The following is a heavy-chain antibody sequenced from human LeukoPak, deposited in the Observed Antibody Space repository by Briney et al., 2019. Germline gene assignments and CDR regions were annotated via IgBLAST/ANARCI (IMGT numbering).Heavy chain of an antibody. CDR3: ARDAGVPERLLDY. CDR2: IYYSGST. J-gene: IGHJ4*02. CDR1: GGSISSYY. D-gene: IGHD1-26*01. Sequence: SETLSLTCTVSGGSISSYYWSWIRQPPGKGLEWIGYIYYSGSTNYNPSLKSRVTISVDTSKNQFSLKLSSVTAADTAVYYCARDAGVPERLLDYWGQGTLVTVSS. V-gene: IGHV4-59*01.